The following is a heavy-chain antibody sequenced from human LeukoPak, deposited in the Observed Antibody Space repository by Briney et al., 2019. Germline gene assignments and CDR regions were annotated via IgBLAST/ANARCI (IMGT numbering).Heavy chain of an antibody. CDR1: GFTFSCYA. V-gene: IGHV3-30*04. CDR2: ISYDGSNK. J-gene: IGHJ4*02. D-gene: IGHD5-18*01. Sequence: GGSLRLSCAASGFTFSCYAMHWVRQAPGKGLEWVAVISYDGSNKYYADSVKGRFTISRDNSKNTLYLQMNSLRAEDTAVYYCARAETDTAMVPPDYWGQGTLVTVSS. CDR3: ARAETDTAMVPPDY.